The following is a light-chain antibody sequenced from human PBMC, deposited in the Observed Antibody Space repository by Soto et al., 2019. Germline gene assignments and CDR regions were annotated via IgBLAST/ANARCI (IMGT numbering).Light chain of an antibody. CDR3: QQYNSWPPYT. Sequence: EIVMTQSPATLSVSPGERATLSCRASQSISSNLAWYQQKPGQAPRLLIYGASTRAPGISARFSGSGSGTEFTLTISSLQSEDFAVYYCQQYNSWPPYTFGQGTNLEIK. CDR2: GAS. CDR1: QSISSN. V-gene: IGKV3-15*01. J-gene: IGKJ2*01.